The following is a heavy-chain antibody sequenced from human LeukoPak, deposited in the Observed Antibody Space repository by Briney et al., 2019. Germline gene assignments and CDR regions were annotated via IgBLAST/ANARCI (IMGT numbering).Heavy chain of an antibody. Sequence: GESLKISCKGSGYSFTSYWIGWVRQMPGKGLEWMGIIYPGDSDTRYSPSFQGQVTFSADKSTRTAYLQWSSLKASDTAMYYCARRFCSGGDCYYLFDYWGQGTLVTVSS. CDR2: IYPGDSDT. J-gene: IGHJ4*02. CDR1: GYSFTSYW. D-gene: IGHD2-15*01. V-gene: IGHV5-51*01. CDR3: ARRFCSGGDCYYLFDY.